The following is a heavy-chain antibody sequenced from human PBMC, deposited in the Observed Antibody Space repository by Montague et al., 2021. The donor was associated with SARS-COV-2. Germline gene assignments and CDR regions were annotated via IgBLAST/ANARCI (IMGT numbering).Heavy chain of an antibody. V-gene: IGHV4-31*03. D-gene: IGHD6-13*01. CDR2: IYYSGST. J-gene: IGHJ4*02. Sequence: TLSLTCIVSGGSISSGGYYWSWIRQHPGKGLEWIGYIYYSGSTYYNPSLKSRLSISLDTSKNHFSLRLSSVTAADSAVYYCARSESPSYSSSPFDYWGQGTLVTVSS. CDR3: ARSESPSYSSSPFDY. CDR1: GGSISSGGYY.